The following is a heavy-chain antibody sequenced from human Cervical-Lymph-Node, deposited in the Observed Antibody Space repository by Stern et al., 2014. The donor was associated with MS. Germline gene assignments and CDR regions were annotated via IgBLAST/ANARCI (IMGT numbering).Heavy chain of an antibody. J-gene: IGHJ6*02. CDR2: IIPIFGIA. CDR3: ASPVDCSSTSCYDGSYYYGMDV. Sequence: QLVQSGAEVKKPGSSVKVSCKASGGTFSSYAISWVRQAPGQGLEWMGGIIPIFGIANYAQKFQGRVTITADKSTSTAYMELSSLRSEDTAVYYCASPVDCSSTSCYDGSYYYGMDVWGQGTTVTVSS. V-gene: IGHV1-69*17. D-gene: IGHD2-2*01. CDR1: GGTFSSYA.